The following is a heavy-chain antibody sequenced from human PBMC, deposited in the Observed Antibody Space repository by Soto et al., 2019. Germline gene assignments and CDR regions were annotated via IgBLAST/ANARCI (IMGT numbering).Heavy chain of an antibody. D-gene: IGHD1-7*01. V-gene: IGHV1-69*08. CDR2: ITPFLGLA. CDR3: AKEVPGTPMSAF. J-gene: IGHJ4*02. CDR1: GGTFSRYT. Sequence: QVQLVQSGAEVKKPGSSVKVSCKASGGTFSRYTFSWVRQAPGQGLEWMGTITPFLGLATYARKFQGRVTITAGESTNTANMELSSLRSEDTAVYYCAKEVPGTPMSAFWGQGTLVTVSS.